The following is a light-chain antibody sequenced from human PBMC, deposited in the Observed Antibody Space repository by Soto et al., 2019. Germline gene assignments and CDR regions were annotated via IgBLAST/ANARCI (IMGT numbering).Light chain of an antibody. CDR1: QSVRNSL. Sequence: EIVLTQSPGTLSLSPGERATLSCRASQSVRNSLLAWYQQKPGQPPRLLIYDASTRATATPERFSGSGSGTDFTLTISRLEPEDFAVYYCHQYDTIVQTFGQGTRWIS. V-gene: IGKV3-20*01. J-gene: IGKJ1*01. CDR2: DAS. CDR3: HQYDTIVQT.